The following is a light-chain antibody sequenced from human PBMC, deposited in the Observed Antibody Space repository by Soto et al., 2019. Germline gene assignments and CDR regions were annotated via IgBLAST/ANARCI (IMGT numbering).Light chain of an antibody. V-gene: IGKV3-15*01. Sequence: EVVLTQSPDTVSLSPGERATLSFRASQSVNSNYLAWYQQHPGQPPRLLIYGISTRATGIPARFSGSGSGTEFSLTISSLQSEDFAVYYCQQYSKWPITFGQGTRLEIK. J-gene: IGKJ5*01. CDR3: QQYSKWPIT. CDR1: QSVNSN. CDR2: GIS.